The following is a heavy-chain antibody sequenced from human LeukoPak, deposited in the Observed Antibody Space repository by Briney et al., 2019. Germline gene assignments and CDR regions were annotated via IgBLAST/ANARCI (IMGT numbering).Heavy chain of an antibody. V-gene: IGHV1-18*01. CDR1: GYTFTSYG. CDR2: ISAYNGNT. J-gene: IGHJ6*02. Sequence: ASVKVSCKASGYTFTSYGISWVRQAPGQGLEWMGWISAYNGNTNYAQKLQGRVTMTTDTSTSTPYMELRSLRSDDTAVYYCARILDIVARGGPYYYGMDVWGQGTTVTVSS. CDR3: ARILDIVARGGPYYYGMDV. D-gene: IGHD5-12*01.